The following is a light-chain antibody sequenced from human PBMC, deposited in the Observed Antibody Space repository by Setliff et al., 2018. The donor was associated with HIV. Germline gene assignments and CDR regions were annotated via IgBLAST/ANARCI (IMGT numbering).Light chain of an antibody. J-gene: IGLJ2*01. CDR1: SSDIDSYNR. V-gene: IGLV2-18*02. Sequence: QSALTQPPSVSGSPGQSVTISCTGTSSDIDSYNRVSWYHQPPGATPKLIIYEVSNRPSGVPGRFSGSKSGNTASLTISGLQAEDEADYYCSSYTSSSTVFGGGTKVTVL. CDR3: SSYTSSSTV. CDR2: EVS.